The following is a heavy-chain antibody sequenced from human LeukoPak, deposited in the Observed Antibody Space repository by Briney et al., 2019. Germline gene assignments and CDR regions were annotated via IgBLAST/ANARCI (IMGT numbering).Heavy chain of an antibody. CDR2: INPNSGGT. Sequence: ASVKLSCKASGYTFTGYYMHWMRQAPGQGLEWMGCINPNSGGTNYAQQFQSSVTMSRDTCISTAYMELSRLRSDDTAVYYCARDPPTTGYYYMDVWGKGTTVTVSS. D-gene: IGHD1-26*01. J-gene: IGHJ6*03. CDR3: ARDPPTTGYYYMDV. V-gene: IGHV1-2*02. CDR1: GYTFTGYY.